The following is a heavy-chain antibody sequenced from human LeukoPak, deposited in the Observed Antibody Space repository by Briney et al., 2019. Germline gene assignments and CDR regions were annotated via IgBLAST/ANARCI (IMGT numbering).Heavy chain of an antibody. CDR3: ATGDCSGGSCHAFDY. V-gene: IGHV3-15*01. J-gene: IGHJ4*02. Sequence: GGSLRLSCAAYGFTFSNVWMTWVRQAPGKGLEWVGGTKRKTEGETTDYAAPVKGRFIISRDDSKNTLYLQMNSLKSEDTAVYYCATGDCSGGSCHAFDYWGQGTLVTVSS. CDR1: GFTFSNVW. CDR2: TKRKTEGETT. D-gene: IGHD2-15*01.